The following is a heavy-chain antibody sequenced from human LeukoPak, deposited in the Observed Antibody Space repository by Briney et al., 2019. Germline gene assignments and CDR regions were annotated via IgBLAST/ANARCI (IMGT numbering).Heavy chain of an antibody. V-gene: IGHV4-4*07. Sequence: SETLSLTCSVSGGSTSDYYWNWVRQPAGQGLEWLGRVYYTGNTAYNPSLESRLTMSLDTAKNQFSLKVTSVTAADTAVYYCARGGTLFTYFDSWGQGTLVTVSS. CDR1: GGSTSDYY. CDR3: ARGGTLFTYFDS. D-gene: IGHD3-10*02. J-gene: IGHJ4*02. CDR2: VYYTGNT.